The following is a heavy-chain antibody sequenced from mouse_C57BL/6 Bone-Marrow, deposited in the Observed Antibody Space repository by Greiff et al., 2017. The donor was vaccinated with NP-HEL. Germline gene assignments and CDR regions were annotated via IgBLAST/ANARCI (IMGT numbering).Heavy chain of an antibody. CDR2: IYPVSGST. Sequence: QVQLQQPGAELVKPGASVKMSCKASGYTFTSYWITWVKQRPGQGLEWIGDIYPVSGSTNYNEKFKSKATLTVDTSSSTAYMQLSSLTSEDSAVYNCARGRLYGSSPFGYWGQGTTLTGSS. D-gene: IGHD1-1*01. CDR3: ARGRLYGSSPFGY. J-gene: IGHJ2*01. CDR1: GYTFTSYW. V-gene: IGHV1-55*01.